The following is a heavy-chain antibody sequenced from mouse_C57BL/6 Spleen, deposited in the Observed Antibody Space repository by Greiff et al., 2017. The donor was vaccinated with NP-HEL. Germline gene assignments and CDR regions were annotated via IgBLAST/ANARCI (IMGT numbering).Heavy chain of an antibody. CDR1: GYTFTSYW. Sequence: VQLVESGTELVKPGASVKLSCKASGYTFTSYWMHWVKQRPGQGLEWIGNINPSNGGTNYNEKFKSKATLTVDKSSNTAYMQRSSLTYEDSAVYYCARDYYGSSLSYWYFDVWGTGTTVTVSS. J-gene: IGHJ1*03. V-gene: IGHV1-53*01. CDR2: INPSNGGT. CDR3: ARDYYGSSLSYWYFDV. D-gene: IGHD1-1*01.